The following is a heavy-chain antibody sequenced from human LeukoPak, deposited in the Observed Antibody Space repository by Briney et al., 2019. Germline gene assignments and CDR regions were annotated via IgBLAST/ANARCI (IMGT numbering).Heavy chain of an antibody. D-gene: IGHD4-17*01. CDR1: GGSVSSASYY. J-gene: IGHJ4*02. Sequence: SETLSLTCTVSGGSVSSASYYWNWIRQPPGKGLECIGYMFYSGTTNYNPSLKSRLTISIDTSKNQISLKLSSVSAADTAVYYCARGRYVDYPPFDFWGQGTLVTVSS. V-gene: IGHV4-61*01. CDR2: MFYSGTT. CDR3: ARGRYVDYPPFDF.